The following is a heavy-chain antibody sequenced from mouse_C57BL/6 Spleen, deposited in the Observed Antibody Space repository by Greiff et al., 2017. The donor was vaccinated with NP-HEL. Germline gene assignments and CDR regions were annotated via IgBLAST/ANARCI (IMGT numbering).Heavy chain of an antibody. CDR1: GYSITSGYY. V-gene: IGHV3-6*01. CDR2: ISYDGSN. CDR3: ARASYGGDFDY. D-gene: IGHD1-1*02. Sequence: ESGPGLVKPSQSLSLTCSVTGYSITSGYYWNWIRQFPGNKLEWMGYISYDGSNNYNPSLKNRISITRDTSKNQFFLKLNSVTTEDTATYYCARASYGGDFDYWGQGTTLTVSS. J-gene: IGHJ2*01.